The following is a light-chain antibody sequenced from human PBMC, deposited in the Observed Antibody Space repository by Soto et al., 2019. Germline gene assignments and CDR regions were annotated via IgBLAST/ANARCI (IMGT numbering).Light chain of an antibody. CDR1: QNIDRW. Sequence: DIQMTQSPSPLSTSVGDRATITCRATQNIDRWLAWYQQKPGKAPKLLIYEASSLEGGVPSRFSGSGSGTECPLTVSGLQAEDFATYWCQQYKSGSTFGQGTKLDFK. CDR3: QQYKSGST. J-gene: IGKJ1*01. V-gene: IGKV1-5*01. CDR2: EAS.